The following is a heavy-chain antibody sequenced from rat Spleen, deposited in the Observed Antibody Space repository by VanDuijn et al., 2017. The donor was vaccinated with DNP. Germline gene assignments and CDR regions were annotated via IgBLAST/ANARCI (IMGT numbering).Heavy chain of an antibody. D-gene: IGHD1-10*01. J-gene: IGHJ2*01. V-gene: IGHV2-77*01. CDR1: GFSLTNYG. CDR2: IWGDGST. CDR3: YNNYFDY. Sequence: QVQMKETGPGLVQTTQTLSVTCTVSGFSLTNYGVHGVRQAPGKGLEGMGIIWGDGSTDYNSALKSRLSISRDTSKSQVFLTMNRLQTDDTAVYYCYNNYFDYWGQGVMVTVSS.